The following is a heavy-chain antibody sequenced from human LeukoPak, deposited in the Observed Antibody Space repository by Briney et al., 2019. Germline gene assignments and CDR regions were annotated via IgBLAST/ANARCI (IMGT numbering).Heavy chain of an antibody. D-gene: IGHD3-9*01. V-gene: IGHV3-23*01. CDR1: GFTFSSYA. J-gene: IGHJ6*03. Sequence: GGSLRLSCAASGFTFSSYAMSWVRQAPGKGLEWVSAISGSGGSTYYADSVKGRFTISRDNSKNTLYLQMNSLRAEDTAVYYCARDGVRYYDILTGYYTPWYYYYMDVWGKGTTVTISS. CDR3: ARDGVRYYDILTGYYTPWYYYYMDV. CDR2: ISGSGGST.